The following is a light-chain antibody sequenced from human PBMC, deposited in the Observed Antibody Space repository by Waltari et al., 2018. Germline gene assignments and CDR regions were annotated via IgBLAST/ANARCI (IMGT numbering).Light chain of an antibody. Sequence: EIVLTQSPATLSLSPGERATLSCRAGQSVSSYLAWYQQRPGQAPRLLIYDASNRATGIPARFSGSGSGTDFTLTISSLEPDDFAVYYCQQRSNWPLTFGGGTKVEIK. J-gene: IGKJ4*01. V-gene: IGKV3-11*01. CDR2: DAS. CDR3: QQRSNWPLT. CDR1: QSVSSY.